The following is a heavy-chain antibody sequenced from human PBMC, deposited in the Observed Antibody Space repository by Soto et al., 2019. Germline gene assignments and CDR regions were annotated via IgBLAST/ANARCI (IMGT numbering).Heavy chain of an antibody. J-gene: IGHJ5*02. CDR3: AKVGPVVLMVYAPRPYNWFDP. V-gene: IGHV3-23*01. CDR2: ISGSGGST. D-gene: IGHD2-8*01. Sequence: RLSCAASGFTFSSYAMSWVRQAPGKGLEWVSAISGSGGSTYYADSVKGRFTISRDNSKNTLYLQMNSLRAEDTAVYYCAKVGPVVLMVYAPRPYNWFDPWGRGTLVTVSS. CDR1: GFTFSSYA.